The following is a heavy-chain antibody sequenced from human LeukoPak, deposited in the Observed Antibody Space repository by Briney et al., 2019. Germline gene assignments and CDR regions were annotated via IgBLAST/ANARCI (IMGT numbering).Heavy chain of an antibody. V-gene: IGHV3-23*01. CDR3: ANARYYSSSWYGLDY. Sequence: PGGSLRLSCAASGFIFSSYAMSWVRQAPGKGLEWVSGISYSGGSKYYADSVTGRFTISRDNSKNTLYLQMNSLRADDTAIYYCANARYYSSSWYGLDYWGQGTLVTISS. D-gene: IGHD6-13*01. CDR2: ISYSGGSK. CDR1: GFIFSSYA. J-gene: IGHJ4*02.